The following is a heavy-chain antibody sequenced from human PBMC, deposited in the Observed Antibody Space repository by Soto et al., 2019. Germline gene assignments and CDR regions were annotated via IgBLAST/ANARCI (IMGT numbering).Heavy chain of an antibody. V-gene: IGHV4-59*02. Sequence: PSETLSLTCNVSGGSVSDYYCSWIRQAPWKGLEWIGYIHERGVTNYNPSLKSRVTMSVDTSKNQFSLTLRSVHTADTAIYFCARHPDGDYGHWGRGTLVTVSS. CDR2: IHERGVT. CDR1: GGSVSDYY. CDR3: ARHPDGDYGH. J-gene: IGHJ4*02. D-gene: IGHD4-17*01.